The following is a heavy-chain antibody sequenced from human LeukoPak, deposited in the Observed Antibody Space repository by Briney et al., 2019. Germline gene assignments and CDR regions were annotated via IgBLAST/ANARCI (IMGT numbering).Heavy chain of an antibody. V-gene: IGHV1-69*05. D-gene: IGHD1-26*01. J-gene: IGHJ4*02. CDR3: WEHPVGRFLFDY. CDR1: GGTFSSYA. Sequence: ASVKVSCKASGGTFSSYAISWVRQAPGRGLEWMGRIIPIFGTANYAQKFQGRVTITTDESTSTAYMELSSLRSEDTAVYYCWEHPVGRFLFDYWGKGTLVTVSS. CDR2: IIPIFGTA.